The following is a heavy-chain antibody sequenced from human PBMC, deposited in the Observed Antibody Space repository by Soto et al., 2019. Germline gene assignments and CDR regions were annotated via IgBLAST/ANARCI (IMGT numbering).Heavy chain of an antibody. CDR3: ATGSRLRGGPRRIWFDL. J-gene: IGHJ5*02. D-gene: IGHD3-10*01. CDR2: INHSGST. Sequence: SEALSLTCAAYDWSFSDYYWNWIRQPPGKGLEWIGEINHSGSTNYNPSLKSRVTISVDTSKNQFSLNLSSVTAADTAVYYCATGSRLRGGPRRIWFDLWGQGTLVTVSS. V-gene: IGHV4-34*01. CDR1: DWSFSDYY.